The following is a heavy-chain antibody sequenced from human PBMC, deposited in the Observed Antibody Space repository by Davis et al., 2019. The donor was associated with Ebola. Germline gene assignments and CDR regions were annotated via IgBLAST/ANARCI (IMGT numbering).Heavy chain of an antibody. CDR1: GDSITGYY. V-gene: IGHV4-59*08. Sequence: PSETLSLTCTVSGDSITGYYWSWIRQPPGKGLEWIGYIYYSGSTNYNPSLKSRVTISVDTSKNQFSLKLSSVTAADTAVYYCARQSRSSGWSLIDYWGQGTLVTVSS. CDR2: IYYSGST. D-gene: IGHD6-19*01. CDR3: ARQSRSSGWSLIDY. J-gene: IGHJ4*02.